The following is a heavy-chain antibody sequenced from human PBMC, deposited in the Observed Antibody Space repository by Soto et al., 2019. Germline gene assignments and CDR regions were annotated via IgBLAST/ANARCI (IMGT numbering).Heavy chain of an antibody. Sequence: QVQLEQSGAEVKKPGSSVTVSCKASGDRFTSYGISWVRQAPGQGLEWVGTVLPVLGTTNYAQKLRGRVNITADESTSTGYMELGSLRSDDTAIYYCARDRADRGFDYWGQGTLVTVSS. D-gene: IGHD3-10*01. J-gene: IGHJ4*02. V-gene: IGHV1-69*18. CDR1: GDRFTSYG. CDR3: ARDRADRGFDY. CDR2: VLPVLGTT.